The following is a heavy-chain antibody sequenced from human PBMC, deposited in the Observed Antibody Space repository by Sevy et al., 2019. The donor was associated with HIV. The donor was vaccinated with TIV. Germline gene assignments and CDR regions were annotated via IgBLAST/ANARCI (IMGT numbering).Heavy chain of an antibody. CDR3: ARGSLYSSGWSESLDY. Sequence: GGSLRLSCVVSGFTFGTYGMDWVRQAPGKGLEWVAVIWYDGSNKYYGDSVKGRFTISRDNSKNTLYLQMNSLRAEDTAVYYCARGSLYSSGWSESLDYWGQGTLVTVSS. CDR1: GFTFGTYG. V-gene: IGHV3-33*01. CDR2: IWYDGSNK. D-gene: IGHD6-19*01. J-gene: IGHJ4*02.